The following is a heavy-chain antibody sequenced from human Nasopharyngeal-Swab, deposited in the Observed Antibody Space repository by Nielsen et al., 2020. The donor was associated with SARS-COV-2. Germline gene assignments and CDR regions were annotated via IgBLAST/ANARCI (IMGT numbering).Heavy chain of an antibody. CDR2: ISCDGSNK. CDR3: AKGGGTTGTVGLDI. CDR1: GFTFSSYG. Sequence: GESLKISCAASGFTFSSYGMHWVRQAPGKGLERVAVISCDGSNKYYADSVKGRFTISRDNSKNTLYLQMNSLRAEDTAVYYCAKGGGTTGTVGLDIWGQGTMVTVSS. V-gene: IGHV3-30*18. D-gene: IGHD1-1*01. J-gene: IGHJ3*02.